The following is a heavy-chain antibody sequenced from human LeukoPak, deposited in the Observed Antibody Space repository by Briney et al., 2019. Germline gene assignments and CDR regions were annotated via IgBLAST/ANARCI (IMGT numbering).Heavy chain of an antibody. Sequence: PGGSLRLSCAASGFTFSSYSMNWVRQAPGKGLEWVANVKQDGSEKFYVDSVKGRFTISRDNAKNSLYLQMSSLRAEDTAVYYCATKGTVAPGYWGQGTLVTVSS. CDR2: VKQDGSEK. J-gene: IGHJ4*02. CDR1: GFTFSSYS. D-gene: IGHD6-19*01. CDR3: ATKGTVAPGY. V-gene: IGHV3-7*01.